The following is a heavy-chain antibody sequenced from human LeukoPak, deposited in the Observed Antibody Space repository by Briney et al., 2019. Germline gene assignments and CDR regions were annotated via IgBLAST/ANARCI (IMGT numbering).Heavy chain of an antibody. V-gene: IGHV5-51*01. Sequence: GASLKISCKGSGYRFTNYWIGWVRPMPGKGLEWMGIIYPDDSDTRYSPSFQGQVTISADKSISTAYLQWSSLKASDTAMYYCARRSYYDSGGYYYDFWGQGTLVTVSS. CDR3: ARRSYYDSGGYYYDF. CDR1: GYRFTNYW. J-gene: IGHJ4*02. CDR2: IYPDDSDT. D-gene: IGHD3-22*01.